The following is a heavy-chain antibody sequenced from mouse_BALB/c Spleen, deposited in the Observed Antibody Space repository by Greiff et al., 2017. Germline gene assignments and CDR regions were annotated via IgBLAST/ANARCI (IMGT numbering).Heavy chain of an antibody. CDR3: ARGRDYVDY. CDR2: ISSGSSTI. Sequence: EVQGVESGGGLVQPGGSRKLSCAASGFTFSSFGMHWVRQAPEKGLEWVAYISSGSSTIYYPDSVKGRFTISRDNARNILYLQMSSLRSEDTAMYYCARGRDYVDYWGQGTTLTVSA. CDR1: GFTFSSFG. J-gene: IGHJ2*01. D-gene: IGHD2-4*01. V-gene: IGHV5-17*02.